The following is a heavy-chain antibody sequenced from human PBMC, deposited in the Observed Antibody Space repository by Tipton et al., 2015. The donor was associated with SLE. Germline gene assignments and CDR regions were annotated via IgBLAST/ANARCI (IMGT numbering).Heavy chain of an antibody. CDR2: ISSSGSTI. D-gene: IGHD3/OR15-3a*01. V-gene: IGHV3-48*03. J-gene: IGHJ4*03. CDR1: GFTFSSYE. CDR3: AKVWTYFDY. Sequence: SLRLSCAASGFTFSSYEMNWVRQAPGKGLEWVSYISSSGSTIYYADSVKGRFTISRDNSKNTLYLQMNSLRAEDTAVYYCAKVWTYFDYWGQGTMVTVSS.